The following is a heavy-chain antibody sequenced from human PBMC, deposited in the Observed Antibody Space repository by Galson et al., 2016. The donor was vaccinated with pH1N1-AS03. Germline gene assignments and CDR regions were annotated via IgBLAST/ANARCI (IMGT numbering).Heavy chain of an antibody. J-gene: IGHJ3*02. Sequence: SLRLSCAASGFTFRNYAMSWVRQAPGKGLEWVSGISVRGGITFYADSVKGRLTISRDNSKNTLYLQMNSLRAEDTAVYYCAKGSSGWAHDAFDIWGQGTIVTVSS. V-gene: IGHV3-23*01. CDR1: GFTFRNYA. CDR3: AKGSSGWAHDAFDI. CDR2: ISVRGGIT. D-gene: IGHD6-19*01.